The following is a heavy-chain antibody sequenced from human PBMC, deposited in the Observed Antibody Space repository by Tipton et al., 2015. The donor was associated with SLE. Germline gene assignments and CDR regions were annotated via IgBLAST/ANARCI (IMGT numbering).Heavy chain of an antibody. D-gene: IGHD2-15*01. Sequence: TLSLTCTVSGGSISSGAYYWNWIRQHPGKGLEWIGHIYFSGSTYYNPSLKSRLTLSIDTSKNQFSLKLTSVTAADTAVYYCATFGGGYCSGGTCYGGGYWFDPWGQGTLVTVSS. CDR3: ATFGGGYCSGGTCYGGGYWFDP. CDR2: IYFSGST. CDR1: GGSISSGAYY. J-gene: IGHJ5*02. V-gene: IGHV4-31*03.